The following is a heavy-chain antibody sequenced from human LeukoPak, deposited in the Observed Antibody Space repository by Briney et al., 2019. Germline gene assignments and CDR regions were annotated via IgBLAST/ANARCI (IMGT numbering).Heavy chain of an antibody. CDR1: GFTFSSYS. CDR2: ISRSSSYI. Sequence: GGSLRLSCAASGFTFSSYSMNWVRQAPGKGLEWVSSISRSSSYIYYADSVKGRFTISRDNAKNSLDLQMNSLRAEDTAVYYCASTLCSDDNCYFDSYYYMDVWGKGTTVTISS. V-gene: IGHV3-21*01. CDR3: ASTLCSDDNCYFDSYYYMDV. D-gene: IGHD2-15*01. J-gene: IGHJ6*03.